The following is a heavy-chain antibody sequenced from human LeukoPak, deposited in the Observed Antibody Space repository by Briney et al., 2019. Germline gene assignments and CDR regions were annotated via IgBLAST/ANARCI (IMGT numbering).Heavy chain of an antibody. J-gene: IGHJ3*02. CDR2: ISSSSSYI. CDR3: ARRGRTDYYYGSSGPDAFDI. D-gene: IGHD3-22*01. V-gene: IGHV3-21*01. Sequence: GGSLRLSCAASGFTFSSYSMNWVRQAPGKGLEWVSSISSSSSYIYYADSVKGRFTISRDNAKNSLYLQMNSLRAEDTAVYYCARRGRTDYYYGSSGPDAFDIWGQGTMVTVSS. CDR1: GFTFSSYS.